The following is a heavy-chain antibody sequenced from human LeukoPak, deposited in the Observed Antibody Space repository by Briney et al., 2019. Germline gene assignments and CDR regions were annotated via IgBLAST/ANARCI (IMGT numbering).Heavy chain of an antibody. CDR3: ARDPTGFGGIDS. D-gene: IGHD3-10*01. Sequence: SETLSLTCTVSGGSISSGGNYWSWIRQHPGKGLEWIGDIYYSGSTYYNPCLKSRVTITVDTSKNQLSLKLTSVTAADMAVYYCARDPTGFGGIDSWGQGTLVTVSS. CDR1: GGSISSGGNY. CDR2: IYYSGST. V-gene: IGHV4-31*03. J-gene: IGHJ4*02.